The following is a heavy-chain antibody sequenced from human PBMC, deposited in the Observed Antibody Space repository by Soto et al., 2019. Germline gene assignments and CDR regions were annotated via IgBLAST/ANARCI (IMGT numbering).Heavy chain of an antibody. J-gene: IGHJ4*02. Sequence: GGSLRLSCAASGFTCSSYAMHWVRQAPGKGLEWVAVISYDGSNKYYADSVKGRFTISRDNSKNTLYLQMNSLRAEDTAVYYCARASRRTVVTSNFDYWGQGTLVTVSS. CDR2: ISYDGSNK. CDR3: ARASRRTVVTSNFDY. CDR1: GFTCSSYA. D-gene: IGHD2-21*02. V-gene: IGHV3-30-3*01.